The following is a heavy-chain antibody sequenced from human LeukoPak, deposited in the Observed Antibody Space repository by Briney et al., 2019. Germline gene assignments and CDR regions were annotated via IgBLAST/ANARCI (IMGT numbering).Heavy chain of an antibody. V-gene: IGHV3-33*01. J-gene: IGHJ3*02. CDR3: ARPLSIVGATIGAFDI. Sequence: PGGSLRLSCAASGFTLSNYGMHWVRPAPGKGLGCVADVWYDGSNGYYADSVKGRFTLSRDNSKNTLYLQMTSLRAEDPAVYYCARPLSIVGATIGAFDIWGQGTMVTVSS. CDR1: GFTLSNYG. CDR2: VWYDGSNG. D-gene: IGHD1-26*01.